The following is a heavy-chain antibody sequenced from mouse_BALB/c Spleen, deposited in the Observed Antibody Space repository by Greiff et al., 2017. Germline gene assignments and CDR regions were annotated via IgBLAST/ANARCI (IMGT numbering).Heavy chain of an antibody. D-gene: IGHD2-1*01. CDR2: IDPANGNT. CDR1: GFNIKDTY. CDR3: ASDGNCVAY. V-gene: IGHV14-3*02. Sequence: VQLKQSGAELVKPGASVKLSCTASGFNIKDTYMHWVKQRPEQGLEWIGRIDPANGNTKYDPKFQGKATITADTSSNTAYLQLSSLTSEDTAVSYCASDGNCVAYWGQGTLVTVSA. J-gene: IGHJ3*01.